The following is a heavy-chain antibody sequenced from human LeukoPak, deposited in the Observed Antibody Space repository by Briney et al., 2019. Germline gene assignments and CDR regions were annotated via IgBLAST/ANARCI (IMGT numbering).Heavy chain of an antibody. V-gene: IGHV4-39*01. CDR2: GYHRGST. J-gene: IGHJ4*02. CDR1: GGSISSSRYY. D-gene: IGHD6-19*01. Sequence: SETLSLTCTVSGGSISSSRYYWGWIRQPRGKGLEWIGRGYHRGSTYYTPSLKTRLTISVDTSNNPFSLKLPSVTAADTAVYYCARRILGGSGWTFDSWGQGALVTVSS. CDR3: ARRILGGSGWTFDS.